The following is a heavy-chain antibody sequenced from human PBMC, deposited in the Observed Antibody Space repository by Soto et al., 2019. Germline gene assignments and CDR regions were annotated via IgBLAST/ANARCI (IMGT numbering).Heavy chain of an antibody. J-gene: IGHJ6*02. D-gene: IGHD6-6*01. V-gene: IGHV1-69*06. CDR2: IIPIFGTA. Sequence: ASVKVSCKASGGTFSSYAISWVRQAPGQGLEWMGGIIPIFGTANYAQKFQGRVTITADKSTSTAYMELSSLRSEDTAVYYCARGESSSGYYYGMDVWRQGTTVTVSS. CDR1: GGTFSSYA. CDR3: ARGESSSGYYYGMDV.